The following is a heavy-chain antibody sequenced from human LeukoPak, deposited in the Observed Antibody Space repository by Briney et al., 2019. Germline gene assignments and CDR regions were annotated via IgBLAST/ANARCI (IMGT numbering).Heavy chain of an antibody. Sequence: SVKVSCKASGGTFSSYAISWVRQAPGQGLEWMGGIIPIFGTANYAQKFQGRVTITADESTSTAYMELSSLRSEDTAVYYCAREVERGYSGYDDYWGQGTLVTVSS. CDR3: AREVERGYSGYDDY. D-gene: IGHD5-12*01. V-gene: IGHV1-69*01. J-gene: IGHJ4*02. CDR2: IIPIFGTA. CDR1: GGTFSSYA.